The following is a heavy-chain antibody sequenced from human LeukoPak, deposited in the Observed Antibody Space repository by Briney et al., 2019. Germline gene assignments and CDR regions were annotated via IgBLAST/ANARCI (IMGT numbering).Heavy chain of an antibody. CDR2: IIPIFGTA. J-gene: IGHJ5*02. V-gene: IGHV1-69*01. CDR3: ASQYSSSWYGGYWFDP. D-gene: IGHD6-13*01. CDR1: GGTFSSYA. Sequence: SVRVSCKASGGTFSSYAISWVRQAPGQGPEWMGGIIPIFGTANYAQKFQGRVTITADESTSTAYVELSSLRSEDTAVYYCASQYSSSWYGGYWFDPWGQGTLVTVSS.